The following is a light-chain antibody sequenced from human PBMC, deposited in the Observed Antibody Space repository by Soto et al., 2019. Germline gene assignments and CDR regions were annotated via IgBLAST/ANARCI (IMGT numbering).Light chain of an antibody. CDR3: QQYYSTPS. Sequence: DIVMTQSPDSLAVSLGERATINCKSSQSVLYSSNNKNYLAWYQQKPGQPPKLLIYWASTRESGVPDRFSGSGSGTEFPLTISSLQAEDVAVYYCQQYYSTPSFGGGTKVEIK. CDR1: QSVLYSSNNKNY. J-gene: IGKJ4*01. V-gene: IGKV4-1*01. CDR2: WAS.